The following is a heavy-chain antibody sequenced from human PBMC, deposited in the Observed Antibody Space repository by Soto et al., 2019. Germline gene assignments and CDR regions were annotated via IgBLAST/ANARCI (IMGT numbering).Heavy chain of an antibody. Sequence: VKVSCKASAYIFTDYYIHWVRQAPGQGLEWMGWINPNNDDTRYAQKFRGRVTVTMDTSISTAYMDLTRLTSDDTAVYYCARDSAAGAGIGWDYWGQGTLVTVSS. J-gene: IGHJ4*01. D-gene: IGHD6-13*01. V-gene: IGHV1-2*02. CDR3: ARDSAAGAGIGWDY. CDR1: AYIFTDYY. CDR2: INPNNDDT.